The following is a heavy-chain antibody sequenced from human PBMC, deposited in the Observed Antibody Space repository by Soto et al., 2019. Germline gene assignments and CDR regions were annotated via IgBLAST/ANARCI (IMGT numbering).Heavy chain of an antibody. Sequence: PSETLSLTCTVSGGSVSSGSYYWSWIRQPPGKGLEWIGYIYYSGSTNYNPSLKSRVTISVDTSKNQFSLKLSSVTAADTAVYYCARDQAEYYDFWSGYYTFAFDIWGQGTMVTVSS. D-gene: IGHD3-3*01. CDR2: IYYSGST. V-gene: IGHV4-61*01. CDR1: GGSVSSGSYY. J-gene: IGHJ3*02. CDR3: ARDQAEYYDFWSGYYTFAFDI.